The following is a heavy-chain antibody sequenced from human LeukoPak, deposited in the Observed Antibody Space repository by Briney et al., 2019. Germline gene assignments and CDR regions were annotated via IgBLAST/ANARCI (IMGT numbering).Heavy chain of an antibody. Sequence: GGSLRLSCAASGFALSSHWMTWVRQVSGRGPEWVANVNRDGSETYYLDSVKGRFTISKDNAKNSLYLQMNSLRAEDTALYHCARNNGMDVWGQGTTVIVSS. CDR3: ARNNGMDV. CDR1: GFALSSHW. J-gene: IGHJ6*02. V-gene: IGHV3-7*03. CDR2: VNRDGSET.